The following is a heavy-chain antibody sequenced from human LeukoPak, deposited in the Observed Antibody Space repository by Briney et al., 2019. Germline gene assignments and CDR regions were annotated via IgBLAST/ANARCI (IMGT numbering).Heavy chain of an antibody. CDR2: ISGSGNKT. CDR3: ARHTRVAAGAKSDY. Sequence: GGSLRLSCTASGITFSHYGMNWVRQAPGNGLEWVSSISGSGNKTSYVESVKGRFTISRDNSRNTLYLQMNTLRVEDTAIYYCARHTRVAAGAKSDYWGHGTLVTVSS. D-gene: IGHD6-13*01. CDR1: GITFSHYG. J-gene: IGHJ4*01. V-gene: IGHV3-23*01.